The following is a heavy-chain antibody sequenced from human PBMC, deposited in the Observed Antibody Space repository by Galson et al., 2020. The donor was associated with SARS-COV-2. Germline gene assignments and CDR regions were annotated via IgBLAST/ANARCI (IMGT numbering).Heavy chain of an antibody. D-gene: IGHD2-2*01. CDR3: ARARLLGYCTSTSCSPPSGRYYSGLDV. CDR1: GGSISSYY. V-gene: IGHV4-59*01. CDR2: IYYSGST. J-gene: IGHJ6*02. Sequence: ASETLSLTCTVSGGSISSYYWSWIRQPPGKGLEWIGYIYYSGSTNYNPSLKSRVTISVDTSKNQFSLKLSSVTAADTAVYYCARARLLGYCTSTSCSPPSGRYYSGLDVWGQGTTVTVSS.